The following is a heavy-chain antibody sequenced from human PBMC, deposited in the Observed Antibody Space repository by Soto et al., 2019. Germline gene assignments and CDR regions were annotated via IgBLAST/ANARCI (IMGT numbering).Heavy chain of an antibody. CDR1: GFTFSSYW. J-gene: IGHJ6*02. Sequence: EVQLVESGGGLVQPGGSLRLSCAASGFTFSSYWMHWVHQAPGKGLVWVSRINSDGSSTSYADSVKGRFTISRDNAKNTLYLQMNSLRAEDTAVYYCARDADTEDDHYYGMDVWGQGTTVTVSS. V-gene: IGHV3-74*01. CDR2: INSDGSST. CDR3: ARDADTEDDHYYGMDV. D-gene: IGHD1-1*01.